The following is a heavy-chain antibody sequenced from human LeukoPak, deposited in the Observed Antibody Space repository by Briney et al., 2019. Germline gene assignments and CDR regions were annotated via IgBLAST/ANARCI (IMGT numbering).Heavy chain of an antibody. CDR1: GYSFTSYW. D-gene: IGHD6-13*01. Sequence: GESLKISCKGSGYSFTSYWIGWVRQMPGKGLEWMGIIYPGDSDTRYSPSFQGQVTISADKSISTAYLQWSSLKASDTAMYYCALCIAAAGTPGWFDPWGQGTLVTVSS. CDR3: ALCIAAAGTPGWFDP. CDR2: IYPGDSDT. V-gene: IGHV5-51*01. J-gene: IGHJ5*02.